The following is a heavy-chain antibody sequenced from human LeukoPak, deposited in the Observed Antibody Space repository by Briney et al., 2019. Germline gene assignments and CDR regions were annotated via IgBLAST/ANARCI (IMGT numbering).Heavy chain of an antibody. J-gene: IGHJ5*02. CDR2: IYTSGST. CDR1: GGSISSYY. Sequence: SETLSLTCTVAGGSISSYYWSWIRQPPGKGQEWIGYIYTSGSTNYNPSLKSRVTISVDTSKNQFSLKLSSVTAADTAVYYCASYGSGTGDWFDPWGQGTLVTVSS. D-gene: IGHD3-10*01. V-gene: IGHV4-4*09. CDR3: ASYGSGTGDWFDP.